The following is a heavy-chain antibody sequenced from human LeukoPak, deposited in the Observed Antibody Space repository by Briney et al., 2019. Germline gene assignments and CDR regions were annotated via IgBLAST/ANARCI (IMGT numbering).Heavy chain of an antibody. CDR2: IYYSGST. V-gene: IGHV4-31*03. Sequence: SETLSLTCTVSGGSISSGGYYWSWIRQHPGKGLEWIGYIYYSGSTYYNPSLKSRVTISVDTSKNQFSLKLSSVTAADTAVCYCARVRTGYYDFWSGYPTTNWFDPWGQGTLVTVSS. J-gene: IGHJ5*02. D-gene: IGHD3-3*01. CDR1: GGSISSGGYY. CDR3: ARVRTGYYDFWSGYPTTNWFDP.